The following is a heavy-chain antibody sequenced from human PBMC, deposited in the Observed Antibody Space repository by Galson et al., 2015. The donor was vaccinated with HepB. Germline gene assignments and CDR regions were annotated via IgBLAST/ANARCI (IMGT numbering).Heavy chain of an antibody. V-gene: IGHV1-3*01. D-gene: IGHD2-8*01. CDR3: ARQQDIVLMVYAPWEHGMDV. CDR2: INAGNGNT. CDR1: GYTFTSYA. J-gene: IGHJ6*02. Sequence: SVKVSCKASGYTFTSYAMHWVRQAPGQRLEWMGWINAGNGNTKYSQKFQGRVTITRDTSASTAYMELSSLRSEDTAVYYCARQQDIVLMVYAPWEHGMDVWGQGTTVTVSS.